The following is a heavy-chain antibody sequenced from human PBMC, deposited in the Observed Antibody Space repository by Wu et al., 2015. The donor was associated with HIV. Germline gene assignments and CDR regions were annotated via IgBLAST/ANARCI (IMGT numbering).Heavy chain of an antibody. J-gene: IGHJ6*02. Sequence: QVQLVQSGTEIKKPGSSVKVSCKASRDTFKRFAITWVRQAPGQGLECMGKITPVLGSTVYTQKFQDRVTMTTDTSTSTAYMELRSLKSDDTAVYYCVRDQQWPPEYYHYYGMDVWGQGTTITVSS. D-gene: IGHD6-19*01. CDR3: VRDQQWPPEYYHYYGMDV. CDR2: ITPVLGST. V-gene: IGHV1-69*04. CDR1: RDTFKRFA.